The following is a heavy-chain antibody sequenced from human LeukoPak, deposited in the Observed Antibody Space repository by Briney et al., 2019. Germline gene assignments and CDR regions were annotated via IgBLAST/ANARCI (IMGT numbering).Heavy chain of an antibody. CDR3: ARDRGRHYYDSQSFDP. V-gene: IGHV1-18*01. CDR1: GYTFTSYG. CDR2: ISAYNGNT. D-gene: IGHD3-22*01. J-gene: IGHJ5*02. Sequence: ASVKVSCKASGYTFTSYGISWVRQAPGQGLELIGWISAYNGNTNYAQKLQGRVTMTTDTSTSTAYMELRSLRSDDTAVYYCARDRGRHYYDSQSFDPWGQGTLVTVSS.